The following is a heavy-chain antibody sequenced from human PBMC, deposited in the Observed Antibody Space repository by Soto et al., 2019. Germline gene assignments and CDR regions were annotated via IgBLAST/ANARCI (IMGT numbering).Heavy chain of an antibody. CDR1: ENTFTNFF. CDR2: VNPTFGVT. CDR3: ARVTYGDYNFLDS. V-gene: IGHV1-46*01. Sequence: QGLLIQSGAEVRRPGATVKISCKASENTFTNFFCHWVRQAPGRSLEWLGMVNPTFGVTKYEQRFQGRLTMTGDTSTSTVFLEVRGLTSNDTALYFCARVTYGDYNFLDSWGHGTLVTVSS. J-gene: IGHJ5*01. D-gene: IGHD4-17*01.